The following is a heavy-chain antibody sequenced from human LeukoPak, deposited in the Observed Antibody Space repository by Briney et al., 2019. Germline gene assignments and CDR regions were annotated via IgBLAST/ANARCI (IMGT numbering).Heavy chain of an antibody. Sequence: PGGSLRLSCAASGFTFSSYGMSWVRQAPGKGLEWVSAISGSGGSTYYADSVRGRFTISRDNSKNTLYLQMKSLRADDPAVYYFAKDPMHYGLFDYWGQGTLVTVSS. V-gene: IGHV3-23*01. CDR3: AKDPMHYGLFDY. J-gene: IGHJ4*02. CDR2: ISGSGGST. D-gene: IGHD2-2*01. CDR1: GFTFSSYG.